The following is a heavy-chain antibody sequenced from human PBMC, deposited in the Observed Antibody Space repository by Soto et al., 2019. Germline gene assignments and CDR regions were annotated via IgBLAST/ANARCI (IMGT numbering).Heavy chain of an antibody. CDR1: GGSISSGGYY. Sequence: KPSETLSLTCTVSGGSISSGGYYWSWIRQHPGKGLEWIGYIYYSGSTYYNPSLKSRVTISVDTSKNQFSLKLSSVTAADTAVYYCARDRQDYYDTAPAANSYWYFDLWGRGTLVTVSS. CDR2: IYYSGST. D-gene: IGHD3-22*01. J-gene: IGHJ2*01. V-gene: IGHV4-31*03. CDR3: ARDRQDYYDTAPAANSYWYFDL.